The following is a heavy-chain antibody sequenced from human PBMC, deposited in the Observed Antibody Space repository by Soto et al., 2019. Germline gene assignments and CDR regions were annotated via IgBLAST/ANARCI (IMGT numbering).Heavy chain of an antibody. Sequence: EVQLVESGGGLVQPGGSLRLSCAASGFTFSSYSMNWVRQAPGKGLEWVSYISSSSSTIYYADSVKGRFTISRDNAKNSLYLEMNSLRDEDTAVYYCARGVDTAMGTPTGYWGQGTLVTVSS. CDR3: ARGVDTAMGTPTGY. V-gene: IGHV3-48*02. CDR1: GFTFSSYS. D-gene: IGHD5-18*01. J-gene: IGHJ4*02. CDR2: ISSSSSTI.